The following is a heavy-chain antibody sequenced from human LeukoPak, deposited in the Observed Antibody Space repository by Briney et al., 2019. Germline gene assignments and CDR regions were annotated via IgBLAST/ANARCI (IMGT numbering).Heavy chain of an antibody. J-gene: IGHJ6*03. CDR2: IYVTGST. Sequence: PSETLSLTCTVSGGSISSHYWSWIRQSPGKGLEWIGYIYVTGSTRYNPYLQSRVTISVHTSRNQFFLKMSSVTAADTAVYYCARHIGGGIEDMDVWGKGTKVTVSS. V-gene: IGHV4-59*08. CDR3: ARHIGGGIEDMDV. D-gene: IGHD3-16*02. CDR1: GGSISSHY.